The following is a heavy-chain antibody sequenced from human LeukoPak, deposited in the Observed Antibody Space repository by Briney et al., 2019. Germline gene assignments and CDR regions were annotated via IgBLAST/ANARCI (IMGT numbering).Heavy chain of an antibody. CDR2: INSDGSST. D-gene: IGHD5-12*01. CDR1: GFTFSSYW. CDR3: ARVESGYEFDY. V-gene: IGHV3-74*01. Sequence: GGSLRLSCAASGFTFSSYWMHWVRQAPGKGLVWVSRINSDGSSTSYADSVKGRFTISRDNAKNTLYLQMNSLRAEDTAVYYCARVESGYEFDYWGQGTLVTVSS. J-gene: IGHJ4*02.